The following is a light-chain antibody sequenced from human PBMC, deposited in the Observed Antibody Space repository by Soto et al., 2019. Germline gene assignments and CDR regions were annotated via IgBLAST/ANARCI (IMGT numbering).Light chain of an antibody. CDR1: SSDICAYNY. J-gene: IGLJ1*01. Sequence: QSVLTQPASVSGSPGQSITISCTGSSSDICAYNYVSWFPQYPRKAPKLIISEVSNRPSGVSNRFSGSKSGTAASLTISRLQTEDEADYFCFSFTTDWTHVFGTGTKGTVL. V-gene: IGLV2-14*01. CDR3: FSFTTDWTHV. CDR2: EVS.